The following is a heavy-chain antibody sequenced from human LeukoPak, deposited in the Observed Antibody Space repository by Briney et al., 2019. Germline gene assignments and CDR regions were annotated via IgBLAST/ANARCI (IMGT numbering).Heavy chain of an antibody. J-gene: IGHJ4*02. CDR3: AKDIDYGSGSSLDY. CDR2: ISWNSGTI. V-gene: IGHV3-9*01. Sequence: GGSLRLSCAASGFTFSSYSMNWVRQAPGKGLEWVSGISWNSGTIGYADSVKGRFTISRDNAKNSLYLQMKSLRAEDTALYYCAKDIDYGSGSSLDYWGQGTLVTVSS. CDR1: GFTFSSYS. D-gene: IGHD3-10*01.